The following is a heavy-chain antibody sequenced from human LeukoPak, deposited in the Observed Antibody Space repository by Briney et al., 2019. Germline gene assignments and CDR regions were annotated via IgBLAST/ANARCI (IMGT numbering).Heavy chain of an antibody. V-gene: IGHV4-59*01. Sequence: ASEALSLTCTVSGGSISSYYWSWIRQPPGKGLEWIGYIYYSGSTNYNPSLKSRVTISVDTSKNQFSLKLSSVTAADTAVYYCAGGYYYPNYYYYYMDVWGKGTTVTVSS. CDR3: AGGYYYPNYYYYYMDV. CDR2: IYYSGST. J-gene: IGHJ6*03. D-gene: IGHD3-22*01. CDR1: GGSISSYY.